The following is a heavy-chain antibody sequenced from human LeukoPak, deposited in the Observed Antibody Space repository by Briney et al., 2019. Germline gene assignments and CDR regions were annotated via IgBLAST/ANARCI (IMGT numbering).Heavy chain of an antibody. CDR2: IIPIFGTA. Sequence: EASVTVSCKASGGTFSSYAISWVRQAPGQGLEWMGGIIPIFGTANYAQKFQGRVTITADESTSTAYMELSSLRSEDTAVYYCARCDTDFWSGYYTGTFDYWGQGTLVTVSS. CDR1: GGTFSSYA. J-gene: IGHJ4*02. CDR3: ARCDTDFWSGYYTGTFDY. V-gene: IGHV1-69*01. D-gene: IGHD3-3*01.